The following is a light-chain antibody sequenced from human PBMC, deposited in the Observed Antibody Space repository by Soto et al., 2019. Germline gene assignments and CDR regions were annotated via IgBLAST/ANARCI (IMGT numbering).Light chain of an antibody. CDR1: QSISSY. V-gene: IGKV1-39*01. J-gene: IGKJ1*01. CDR2: AAS. Sequence: DIQMTQSPSSLSASVGDRVTITCRASQSISSYLNWYQQKLGKAPKLLIYAASSLQSGVPSRFSGSGSGTDFTLTISSLQPEDFATYYCQQSYSTPAFGHGTKVE. CDR3: QQSYSTPA.